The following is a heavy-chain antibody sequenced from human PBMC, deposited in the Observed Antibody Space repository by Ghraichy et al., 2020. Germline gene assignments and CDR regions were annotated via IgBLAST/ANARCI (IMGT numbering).Heavy chain of an antibody. V-gene: IGHV3-23*01. CDR1: GLTYRTYA. CDR3: AKGSYGSGSQGYFDH. D-gene: IGHD3-10*01. J-gene: IGHJ4*02. Sequence: GGSLRLSCTASGLTYRTYAMGWVRQAPGKGLQWVSSISGSATSTFYADSVKGRFTISRDNSKNTLYLQMNSLRAEDTAIYYCAKGSYGSGSQGYFDHWGQGTLVTVSS. CDR2: ISGSATST.